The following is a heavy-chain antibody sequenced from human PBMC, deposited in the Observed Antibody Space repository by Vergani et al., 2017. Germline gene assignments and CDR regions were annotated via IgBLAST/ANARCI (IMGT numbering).Heavy chain of an antibody. D-gene: IGHD4-23*01. CDR3: AREHLGNDYGCNSERGFDY. J-gene: IGHJ4*02. CDR2: IYHSGST. CDR1: GGSISSGGYS. V-gene: IGHV4-30-2*01. Sequence: QLQLQESGSGLVKPSQTLSLTCAVSGGSISSGGYSWSWIRQPPGKGLEWIGYIYHSGSTYYNPSLKSRVTISVDRSKNQFSLKLSSVTAADTAVYYGAREHLGNDYGCNSERGFDYWGQGTLVTVSS.